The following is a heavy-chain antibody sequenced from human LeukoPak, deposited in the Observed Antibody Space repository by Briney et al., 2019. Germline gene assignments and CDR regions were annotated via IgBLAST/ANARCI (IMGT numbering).Heavy chain of an antibody. J-gene: IGHJ4*02. CDR2: IYHSGST. Sequence: SETLSLTCAVSGGSISSGGYSWSWIRQPPGKGLEWIGYIYHSGSTYYNPSLKSRVTISVDTSKNQFSLKLSSVTAADTAVYYCATQGDSSSWRGSFDYWGQGTLVTVSS. D-gene: IGHD6-13*01. CDR3: ATQGDSSSWRGSFDY. V-gene: IGHV4-30-2*03. CDR1: GGSISSGGYS.